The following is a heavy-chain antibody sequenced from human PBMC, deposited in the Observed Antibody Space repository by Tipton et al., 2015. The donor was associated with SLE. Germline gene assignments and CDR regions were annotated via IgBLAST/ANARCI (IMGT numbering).Heavy chain of an antibody. V-gene: IGHV4-34*01. D-gene: IGHD6-19*01. Sequence: TLSLTCAVYGGSFSGYYLSWIRQPPGKGLEWIGEINHSGSTNYNPSLKSRVTISVDTSKNQFSLKLSSVTAADTAVYYCASSVAGFDYWGQGTLVTVSS. CDR2: INHSGST. CDR3: ASSVAGFDY. CDR1: GGSFSGYY. J-gene: IGHJ4*02.